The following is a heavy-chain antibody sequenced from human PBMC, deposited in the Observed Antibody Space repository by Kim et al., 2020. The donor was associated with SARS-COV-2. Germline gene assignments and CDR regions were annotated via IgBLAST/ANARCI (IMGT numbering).Heavy chain of an antibody. CDR2: IYTSGST. J-gene: IGHJ4*02. CDR1: GGSISSYY. V-gene: IGHV4-4*07. Sequence: SETLSLTCTVSGGSISSYYWSWIRQPAGKGLEWIGRIYTSGSTNYNPSLKSRVTMSVDTSKNQFSLKLSSVTAADTAVYYCARGSLGRRSTPSPPDYWGQGTLVTVSS. CDR3: ARGSLGRRSTPSPPDY.